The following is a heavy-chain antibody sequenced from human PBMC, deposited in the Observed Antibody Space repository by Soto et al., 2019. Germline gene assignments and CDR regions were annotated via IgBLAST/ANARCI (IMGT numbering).Heavy chain of an antibody. Sequence: QITLKESGPTLVNPTQTLTLTCTFSGFSLSTSGVGVGWLRQPPGKALECLAPIYWDHVKRYSPSLKSRLTTTKNAAKTQVVLTMTNRDPVATASYSCALPHGGGFDYWGQGTLITVS. J-gene: IGHJ4*02. CDR1: GFSLSTSGVG. CDR3: ALPHGGGFDY. D-gene: IGHD3-16*01. V-gene: IGHV2-5*02. CDR2: IYWDHVK.